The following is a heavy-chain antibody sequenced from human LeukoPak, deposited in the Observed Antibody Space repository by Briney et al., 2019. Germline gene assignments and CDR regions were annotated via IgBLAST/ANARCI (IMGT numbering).Heavy chain of an antibody. Sequence: SETLSLTCTVSGGSISSYYWSWIRQPPGKGLEWIGYIYYSGSTNYNPSLKSRVTISVDTSKNQFSLKLSSVTAADTAVYYCARGQWLARFDYWGQGTLVTVSS. CDR1: GGSISSYY. CDR3: ARGQWLARFDY. D-gene: IGHD6-19*01. V-gene: IGHV4-59*01. J-gene: IGHJ4*02. CDR2: IYYSGST.